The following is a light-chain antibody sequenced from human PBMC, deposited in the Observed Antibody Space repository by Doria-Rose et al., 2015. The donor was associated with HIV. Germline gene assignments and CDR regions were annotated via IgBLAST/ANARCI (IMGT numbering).Light chain of an antibody. Sequence: EIVMTQSPGTLSLSPGERATLSCRASQSVSRSYLAWYQQKPGLAPRLLIYDASSRATGIPDRFSGSESGTDFTLIISRLEPEDFGMYYCQQYGSSPTTFGQGTRLEIK. CDR1: QSVSRSY. CDR2: DAS. V-gene: IGKV3-20*01. CDR3: QQYGSSPTT. J-gene: IGKJ5*01.